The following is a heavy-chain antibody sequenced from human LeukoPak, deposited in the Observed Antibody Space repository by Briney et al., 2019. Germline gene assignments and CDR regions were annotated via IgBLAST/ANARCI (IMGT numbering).Heavy chain of an antibody. CDR1: GFTFSSYS. J-gene: IGHJ4*02. V-gene: IGHV3-48*01. CDR2: ISSSSSTI. CDR3: ARVVERAAIWAY. D-gene: IGHD2-2*02. Sequence: QPGGSLRLSCAASGFTFSSYSMNWVRQAPGKGLEWVSYISSSSSTIYYADSVKGRFTISRDNAKNSLHLQMNSQRAEDTAVYYCARVVERAAIWAYGGQGTLVTVSS.